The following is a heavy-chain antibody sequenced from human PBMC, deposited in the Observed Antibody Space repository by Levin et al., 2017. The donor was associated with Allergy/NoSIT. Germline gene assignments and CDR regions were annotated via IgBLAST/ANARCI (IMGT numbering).Heavy chain of an antibody. D-gene: IGHD3-22*01. J-gene: IGHJ4*02. CDR2: ISYDGSNK. CDR3: ASPGGSGYYFDY. V-gene: IGHV3-30*04. CDR1: GFTFSSYA. Sequence: GGSLRLSCAASGFTFSSYAMHWVRQAPGKGLEWVAVISYDGSNKYYADSVKGRFTISRDNSKNTLYLQMNSLRAEDTAVYYCASPGGSGYYFDYWGQGTLVTVSS.